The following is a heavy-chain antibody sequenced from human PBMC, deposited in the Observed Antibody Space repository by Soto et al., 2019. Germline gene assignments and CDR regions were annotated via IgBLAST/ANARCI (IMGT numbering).Heavy chain of an antibody. D-gene: IGHD1-26*01. CDR1: GFTFSSYS. CDR2: ISSSSSYI. CDR3: ARLELSSYYYYGMDV. V-gene: IGHV3-21*01. J-gene: IGHJ6*02. Sequence: GGSLRLSCAASGFTFSSYSMNWVRQAPGKGLEWVSSISSSSSYIYYADSVKGRFTISRDNAKNSLYLQMNSLRAEDTAVYYCARLELSSYYYYGMDVWGQGTTVTVSS.